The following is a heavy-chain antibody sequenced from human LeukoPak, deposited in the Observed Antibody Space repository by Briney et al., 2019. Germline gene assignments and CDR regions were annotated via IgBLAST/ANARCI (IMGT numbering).Heavy chain of an antibody. D-gene: IGHD3-10*01. V-gene: IGHV4-34*01. J-gene: IGHJ4*02. CDR2: INHSGST. CDR3: AGGHDGSGKNYFDY. Sequence: PSETLSLTCAVYGGSFSGYYWSWIRQPPGKGLEWIGEINHSGSTNYNPSLKSRVTISVDTSKNQFSLKLSSVTAADTAVYYCAGGHDGSGKNYFDYWGQGTLVTVSS. CDR1: GGSFSGYY.